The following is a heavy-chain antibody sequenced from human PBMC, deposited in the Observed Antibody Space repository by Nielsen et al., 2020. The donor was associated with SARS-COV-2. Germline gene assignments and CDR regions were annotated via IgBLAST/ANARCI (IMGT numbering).Heavy chain of an antibody. Sequence: GESLKISCAASGFTFSSYAMHWVRQAPGKGLEWVAVISYDGSNKYYADSVKGRFTISRDNSKNTLYLQMNSLRAEDTAVYYCAREGDLDYWGQGTLVTVSS. CDR3: AREGDLDY. CDR1: GFTFSSYA. CDR2: ISYDGSNK. J-gene: IGHJ4*02. V-gene: IGHV3-30-3*01.